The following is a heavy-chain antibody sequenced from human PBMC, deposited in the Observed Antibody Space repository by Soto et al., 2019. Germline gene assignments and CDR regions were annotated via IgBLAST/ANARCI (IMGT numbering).Heavy chain of an antibody. V-gene: IGHV3-23*01. CDR1: GFTFSSYA. D-gene: IGHD2-2*01. J-gene: IGHJ6*02. CDR3: AKWAAGVPAAPHSAYYYYYGMDV. Sequence: EVQLLESGGGLVQPGGSLRLSCAASGFTFSSYAMSWVRQAPGKGLEWVSAISGSGGSTYYADSVKGRFTISRDNSKNTLCLQMNSLSAEGTGVYYCAKWAAGVPAAPHSAYYYYYGMDVWGQGTTVTVAS. CDR2: ISGSGGST.